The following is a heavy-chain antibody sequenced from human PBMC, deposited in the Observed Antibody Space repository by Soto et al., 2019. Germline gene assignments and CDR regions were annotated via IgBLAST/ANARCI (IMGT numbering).Heavy chain of an antibody. CDR1: GGSVSSGNYY. CDR3: ARVGQQLARYGGDLDY. CDR2: IYYTGNT. V-gene: IGHV4-61*01. D-gene: IGHD6-13*01. J-gene: IGHJ4*02. Sequence: QVQLQESGPGLVKPSETLSLTCTVSGGSVSSGNYYWSWIRQPPGKGLEWIAHIYYTGNTNYNSSLESRVTISVDTSKNLFSLKLTSVTAADTAGYYCARVGQQLARYGGDLDYWGQGTLVTVSS.